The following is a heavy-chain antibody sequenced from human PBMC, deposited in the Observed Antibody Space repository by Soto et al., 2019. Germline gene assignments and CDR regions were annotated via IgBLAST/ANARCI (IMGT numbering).Heavy chain of an antibody. V-gene: IGHV3-21*01. J-gene: IGHJ4*02. CDR3: AIRASYYDSSGYFDY. D-gene: IGHD3-22*01. CDR1: GFTFSTYT. CDR2: ISSRSSYI. Sequence: PGGSLRLSCAASGFTFSTYTMNWVRQAPGKGLEWVSSISSRSSYIYYADSVKGRFTISRDNAKNTLYLQMNSLRAEDTAVYYCAIRASYYDSSGYFDYWGQGTLVTVSS.